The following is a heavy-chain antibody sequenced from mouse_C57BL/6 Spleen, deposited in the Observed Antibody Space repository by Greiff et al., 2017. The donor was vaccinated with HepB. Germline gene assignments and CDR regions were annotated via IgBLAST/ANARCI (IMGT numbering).Heavy chain of an antibody. CDR2: INPNNGGT. Sequence: EVQLQQSGPELVKPGASVKISCKASGYAFTDYYMNWVKQSPGKSLEWIGDINPNNGGTSYNQKFKGKATLTVDKSSSTAYMELRSLTSEDSAVYYCARVEIYYGYDGDYFDYWGQGTTLTVSS. CDR1: GYAFTDYY. V-gene: IGHV1-26*01. D-gene: IGHD2-2*01. J-gene: IGHJ2*01. CDR3: ARVEIYYGYDGDYFDY.